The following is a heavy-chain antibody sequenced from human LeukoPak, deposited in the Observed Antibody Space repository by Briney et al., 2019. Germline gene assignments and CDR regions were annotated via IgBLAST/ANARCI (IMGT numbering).Heavy chain of an antibody. D-gene: IGHD6-13*01. CDR1: GFTFSSYG. V-gene: IGHV3-30*18. J-gene: IGHJ6*02. CDR2: ISYDGGNK. CDR3: AKDLNAQLAHYYYYGMDV. Sequence: PGGSLRLSCAASGFTFSSYGMHWVRQAPGKGLEWVAVISYDGGNKYYADSLKGRFTISRDNSKNTLYLQMNRLRAEDTAVYYCAKDLNAQLAHYYYYGMDVWGQGTTVTVSS.